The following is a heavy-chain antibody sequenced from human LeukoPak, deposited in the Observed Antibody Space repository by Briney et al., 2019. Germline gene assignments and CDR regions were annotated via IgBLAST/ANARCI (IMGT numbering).Heavy chain of an antibody. Sequence: PGGSLGLSCAASGFTFSSYWMHWVRQAPGKGLVWISRINSDGSGTSYADPVKGRFTISRDNAKNTLYLQMNSLRAEDTAVYYCARADDGANSWVNYWGQGTLVTVSS. J-gene: IGHJ4*02. D-gene: IGHD4-23*01. CDR1: GFTFSSYW. V-gene: IGHV3-74*01. CDR2: INSDGSGT. CDR3: ARADDGANSWVNY.